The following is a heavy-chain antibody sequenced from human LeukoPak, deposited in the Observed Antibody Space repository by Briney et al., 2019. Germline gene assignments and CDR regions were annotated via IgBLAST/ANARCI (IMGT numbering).Heavy chain of an antibody. J-gene: IGHJ4*02. CDR2: IRYDGSNK. Sequence: GGFLRLSCAASGFTFSSYGMHWVRQAPGKGLEWVAFIRYDGSNKYYADSVKGRFTISRDNSKNTLYLQMNSLRAEDTAVYYCAKFSTSAGYGGRWTEIDYWGQGTLVTVSS. CDR1: GFTFSSYG. D-gene: IGHD3/OR15-3a*01. V-gene: IGHV3-30*02. CDR3: AKFSTSAGYGGRWTEIDY.